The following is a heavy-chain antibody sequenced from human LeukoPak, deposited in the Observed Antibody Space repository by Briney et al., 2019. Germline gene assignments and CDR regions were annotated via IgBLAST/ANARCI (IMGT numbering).Heavy chain of an antibody. CDR3: ARPRWSGSYQHALDL. Sequence: PSETLSLTCSVSGASLSSYFWSWIRQPPGKPLEWIGYIYNSGRTNYNPSLESRVTISADTSKNQFSLKVKSVTAADTAIYYCARPRWSGSYQHALDLWGQGTMVTASS. D-gene: IGHD1-26*01. V-gene: IGHV4-4*09. CDR2: IYNSGRT. J-gene: IGHJ3*01. CDR1: GASLSSYF.